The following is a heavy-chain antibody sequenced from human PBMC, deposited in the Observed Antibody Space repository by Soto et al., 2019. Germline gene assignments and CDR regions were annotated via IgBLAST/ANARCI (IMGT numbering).Heavy chain of an antibody. D-gene: IGHD6-19*01. V-gene: IGHV4-39*01. CDR3: ARRTVNIRTFYSGLKTHCFDY. CDR1: GDSMSSSDYY. CDR2: IHYSGST. Sequence: QLQLHESGPGLVKPSETLSLTCAVSGDSMSSSDYYWGWIRQPPGKGLEWIGSIHYSGSTYYNPSLQVRVAISVDTSKNQFSLKLKSVTAADTAIYYCARRTVNIRTFYSGLKTHCFDYWGQGAPVTVSS. J-gene: IGHJ4*02.